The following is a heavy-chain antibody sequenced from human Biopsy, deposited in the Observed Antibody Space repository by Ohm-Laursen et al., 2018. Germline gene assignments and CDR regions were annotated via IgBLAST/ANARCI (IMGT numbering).Heavy chain of an antibody. CDR2: IFYRGST. Sequence: GTLSLTCTVSGGSISNNNYYWGWIRQPPGKGLEWIGSIFYRGSTHYKPSLKSRVNISVDKSKNQFSLKLNSVTAADTAVYYCARDYDTSGYYYVSWGQGTLVTVSS. CDR3: ARDYDTSGYYYVS. J-gene: IGHJ5*02. CDR1: GGSISNNNYY. D-gene: IGHD3-22*01. V-gene: IGHV4-39*01.